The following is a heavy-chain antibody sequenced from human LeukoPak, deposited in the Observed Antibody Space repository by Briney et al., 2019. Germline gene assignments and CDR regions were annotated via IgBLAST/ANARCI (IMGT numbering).Heavy chain of an antibody. V-gene: IGHV3-23*01. CDR1: GFTFSSYA. CDR2: ISGSGDST. CDR3: ARVGYSGYDYDY. Sequence: PGRSLRLSCAASGFTFSSYAMSWVRQAPGKGLEWVSVISGSGDSTYYADSVEGRCTSSRDNSKDALYLQMNSLRAEDTAVYYCARVGYSGYDYDYWGQGTLVTVSS. J-gene: IGHJ4*02. D-gene: IGHD5-12*01.